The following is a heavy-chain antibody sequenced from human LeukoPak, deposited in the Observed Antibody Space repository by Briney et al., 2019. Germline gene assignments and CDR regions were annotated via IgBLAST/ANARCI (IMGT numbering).Heavy chain of an antibody. CDR1: GYTFTSYY. CDR2: INPSGGST. D-gene: IGHD2-2*01. V-gene: IGHV1-46*01. J-gene: IGHJ6*04. CDR3: ARTQPTGNFIPAAVYGMDV. Sequence: ASVKVSCKASGYTFTSYYMHSVRQAPGQGLEWMGIINPSGGSTGYAQKFQGRVTMTRDTSTSTVYMELSSLRSEDTAVYYCARTQPTGNFIPAAVYGMDVWGKGTTVTVSS.